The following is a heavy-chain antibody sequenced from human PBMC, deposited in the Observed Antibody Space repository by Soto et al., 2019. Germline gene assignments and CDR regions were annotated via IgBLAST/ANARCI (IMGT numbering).Heavy chain of an antibody. CDR1: GGSISSGGYY. CDR3: SREGSAAVVNWFDP. D-gene: IGHD6-13*01. CDR2: IYYSGST. Sequence: QVQLQESGPGLVKPSQTLSLTCTVSGGSISSGGYYWSWIRQHPGKGLEWIGYIYYSGSTYYNPSLNSRVTIAVDTSKNQFSLKLSSVTSADTAVYYCSREGSAAVVNWFDPWGQGTLVTVSS. J-gene: IGHJ5*02. V-gene: IGHV4-31*03.